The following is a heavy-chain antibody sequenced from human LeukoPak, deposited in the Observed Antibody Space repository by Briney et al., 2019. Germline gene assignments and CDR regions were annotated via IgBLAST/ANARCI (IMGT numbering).Heavy chain of an antibody. CDR2: INHSGST. CDR1: GGSFSGYY. D-gene: IGHD3-10*01. CDR3: ARHRGIGDLFDY. J-gene: IGHJ4*02. Sequence: SETLSLTCAVYGGSFSGYYWSWIRQPPGKGLEWIGEINHSGSTNYNPSLKSRVTISVDTSKNQFSLKLSSVTAADTAVYYCARHRGIGDLFDYWGQGTLVTVSS. V-gene: IGHV4-34*01.